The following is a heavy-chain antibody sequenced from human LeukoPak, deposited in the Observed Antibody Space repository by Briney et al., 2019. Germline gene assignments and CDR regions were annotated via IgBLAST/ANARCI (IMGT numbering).Heavy chain of an antibody. Sequence: PGGSLRLSCAASGFTFSSYATHWVRQAPGKWLEWVAVISYDGSNKYYADSVKGRFTISRDNSKNTLYLQMNSLRAEDAAVYYCARVGTMVRGVIEGTFDYWGQGTLVTVSS. CDR1: GFTFSSYA. CDR2: ISYDGSNK. V-gene: IGHV3-30-3*01. J-gene: IGHJ4*02. CDR3: ARVGTMVRGVIEGTFDY. D-gene: IGHD3-10*01.